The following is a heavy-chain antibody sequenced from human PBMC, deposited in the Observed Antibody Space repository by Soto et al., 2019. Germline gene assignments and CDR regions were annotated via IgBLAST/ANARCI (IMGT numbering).Heavy chain of an antibody. J-gene: IGHJ4*02. V-gene: IGHV4-39*07. CDR3: ARREIQGPIDH. Sequence: PSETLSLTCTVSGGSMSSSSTYYWGWMRQPPGKGLEWIASFFIGGNTYYNPSVKSRVTISVDTSKNQFSLKLTSVTAVDTAVYYCARREIQGPIDHWGQGTLVTVSS. CDR1: GGSMSSSSTYY. D-gene: IGHD1-26*01. CDR2: FFIGGNT.